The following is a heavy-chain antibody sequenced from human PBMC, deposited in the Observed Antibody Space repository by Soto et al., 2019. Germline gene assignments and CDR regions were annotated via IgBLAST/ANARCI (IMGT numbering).Heavy chain of an antibody. D-gene: IGHD6-13*01. CDR2: ISGGGSTT. CDR3: ARDQAAGGTISRYFQD. CDR1: GFTFSSYA. V-gene: IGHV3-23*01. J-gene: IGHJ1*01. Sequence: GGSLRLSCEASGFTFSSYAMSWVRQAPGKGLEWVSGISGGGSTTYYADSVKGRFTISRDNSKNTLYLQVNSLRAEDTAVYYCARDQAAGGTISRYFQDWGQGNLVTVSS.